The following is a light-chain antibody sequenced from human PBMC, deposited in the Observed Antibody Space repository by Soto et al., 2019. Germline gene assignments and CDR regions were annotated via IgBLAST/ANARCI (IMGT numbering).Light chain of an antibody. CDR2: GAS. CDR1: QSVSNNY. V-gene: IGKV3-20*01. J-gene: IGKJ1*01. CDR3: QQYGSSGT. Sequence: KGLSQSPGTLSLSPGERATLSCRASQSVSNNYLAWYQQKPGQAPRLLIYGASNRATGIPDRFSGSGSGTDFTLTISRLEPEDFAVYYCQQYGSSGTFGQGTKVDIK.